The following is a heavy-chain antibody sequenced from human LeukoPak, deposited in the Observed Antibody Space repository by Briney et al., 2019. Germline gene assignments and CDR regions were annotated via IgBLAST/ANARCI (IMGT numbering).Heavy chain of an antibody. CDR2: IYYSGST. V-gene: IGHV4-59*01. D-gene: IGHD4-17*01. CDR3: AKDPGGDYGGY. Sequence: SETLSLTCTVSGGSISSYYWSWIRQPPGKGLEWIGYIYYSGSTNYNPSLKSRVTISVDTSKNQFSLKLSSVTAADTAVYYCAKDPGGDYGGYWGQGTLVTVSS. J-gene: IGHJ4*02. CDR1: GGSISSYY.